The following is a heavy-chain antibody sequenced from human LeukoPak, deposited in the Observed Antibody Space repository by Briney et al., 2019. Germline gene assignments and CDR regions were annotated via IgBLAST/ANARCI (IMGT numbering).Heavy chain of an antibody. CDR3: AKDFFDSSSCYYFDY. Sequence: GRSLRLSCAASGFTFRTYAMSWVRQPPGKWLEWVSAMIGSGGSTYYAESVKGRFTISRDNYKPTLYLEMNSLRAVDTAVYYCAKDFFDSSSCYYFDYWGQGTLVTVSS. J-gene: IGHJ4*02. V-gene: IGHV3-23*01. CDR2: MIGSGGST. D-gene: IGHD2-2*01. CDR1: GFTFRTYA.